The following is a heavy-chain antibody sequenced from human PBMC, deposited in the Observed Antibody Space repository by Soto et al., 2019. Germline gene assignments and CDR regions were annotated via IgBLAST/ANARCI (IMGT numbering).Heavy chain of an antibody. CDR3: ARGRSHEWELLVQYFDY. D-gene: IGHD1-26*01. J-gene: IGHJ4*02. CDR2: VYYIGST. V-gene: IGHV4-59*02. Sequence: QVQLQESGPGLVKPSETLSLTCTVSGGSVSNSYWGWIRQPPGKGLEWVAYVYYIGSTNYNPSLGSRVTISVDTSKNHFSLKITSVTGADTAGYYCARGRSHEWELLVQYFDYWGQGTLVTVSS. CDR1: GGSVSNSY.